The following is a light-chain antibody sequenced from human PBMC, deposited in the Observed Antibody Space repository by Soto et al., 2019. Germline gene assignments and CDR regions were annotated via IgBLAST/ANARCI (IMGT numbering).Light chain of an antibody. CDR3: QQYGSSPVYT. CDR1: QSVSSSY. Sequence: EIVLTQSPGTLSLSPGERATLSCRASQSVSSSYLAWYQQKPGQAPRLLIYGAYSRATGIPDRFSGSGSGADFTLTISRLEPEDFAVYSCQQYGSSPVYTFGQGTKLEIK. J-gene: IGKJ2*01. CDR2: GAY. V-gene: IGKV3-20*01.